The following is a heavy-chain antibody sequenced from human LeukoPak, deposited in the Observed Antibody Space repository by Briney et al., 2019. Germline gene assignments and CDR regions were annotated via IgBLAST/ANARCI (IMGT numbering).Heavy chain of an antibody. D-gene: IGHD5-12*01. Sequence: GGSLRLSCAASGFTFSSYSMNWVRQAPGKGLEWVSYISSSSSTIYYADSVKGRFTISRDNAKNSLYLQMSSLRAEDTAVYYCARDALEWLPDYWGQGTLVTVSS. V-gene: IGHV3-48*04. J-gene: IGHJ4*02. CDR1: GFTFSSYS. CDR3: ARDALEWLPDY. CDR2: ISSSSSTI.